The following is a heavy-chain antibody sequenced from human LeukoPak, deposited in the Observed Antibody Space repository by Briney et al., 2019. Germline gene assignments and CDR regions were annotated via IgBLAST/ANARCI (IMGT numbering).Heavy chain of an antibody. V-gene: IGHV3-30*03. CDR3: ARDEIAAAGTR. J-gene: IGHJ4*02. CDR2: ISYDGSNK. CDR1: GFTFSSYG. D-gene: IGHD6-13*01. Sequence: GGSLRLSCAASGFTFSSYGMHWVRQAPGKGLEWVAVISYDGSNKYYADSVKGRFTISRDNAKNSLYLQMNSLRAEDTAVYYCARDEIAAAGTRWGQGTLVTVSS.